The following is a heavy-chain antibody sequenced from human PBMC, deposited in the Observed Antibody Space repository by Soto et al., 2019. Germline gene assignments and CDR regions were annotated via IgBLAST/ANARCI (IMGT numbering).Heavy chain of an antibody. J-gene: IGHJ4*02. V-gene: IGHV3-23*05. Sequence: GGSLRLSCTASGLTFKSHTMSWVRQAPGTGLEWVSTINPSGSNTHYADSVKGRFTISRDNSRNTLDLQMSSLRAADTALYYCAKDEFTDRGDDYFDYWGPGTLVTVSS. CDR1: GLTFKSHT. CDR2: INPSGSNT. D-gene: IGHD2-21*02. CDR3: AKDEFTDRGDDYFDY.